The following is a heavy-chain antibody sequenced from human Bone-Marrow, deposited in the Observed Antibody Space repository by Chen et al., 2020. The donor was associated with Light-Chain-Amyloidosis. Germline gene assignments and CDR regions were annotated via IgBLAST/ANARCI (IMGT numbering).Heavy chain of an antibody. Sequence: GLEWVAVISYDGNNKYYAESVKGRFTISRDNSKKTLCLEIDSLRADDTAVYYCVKTYNDFWSGTPNYYYYMDVWGKGTTVTVSS. CDR3: VKTYNDFWSGTPNYYYYMDV. D-gene: IGHD3-3*01. J-gene: IGHJ6*03. CDR2: ISYDGNNK. V-gene: IGHV3-30*18.